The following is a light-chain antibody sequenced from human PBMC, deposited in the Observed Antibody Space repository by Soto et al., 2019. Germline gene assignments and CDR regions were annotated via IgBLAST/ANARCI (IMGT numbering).Light chain of an antibody. Sequence: QSVLTQPASVSGSPGQSITISCTGSSSDIGGYNVVSWYQQHPGKAPKFIIYEDDKRPSGVSDRFSGSKSGNTASLTISGLQGEDEADYFCCSYAGPKNFYVFGTGTKLTVL. CDR1: SSDIGGYNV. CDR2: EDD. CDR3: CSYAGPKNFYV. J-gene: IGLJ1*01. V-gene: IGLV2-23*01.